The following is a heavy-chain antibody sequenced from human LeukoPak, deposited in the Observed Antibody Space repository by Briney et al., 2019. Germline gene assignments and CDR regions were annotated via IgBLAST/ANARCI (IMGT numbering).Heavy chain of an antibody. D-gene: IGHD1-26*01. J-gene: IGHJ4*02. Sequence: GRSLRLSCAASGFTFSSCAMHWVRQAPGKGLEWVAVISYDGNNKYYADSVKGRFTISRDNSKNTLYLQMNSLRAEDTAVYYCAKDKVGAMDFDYWGQGTLVTVSS. CDR3: AKDKVGAMDFDY. V-gene: IGHV3-30-3*01. CDR1: GFTFSSCA. CDR2: ISYDGNNK.